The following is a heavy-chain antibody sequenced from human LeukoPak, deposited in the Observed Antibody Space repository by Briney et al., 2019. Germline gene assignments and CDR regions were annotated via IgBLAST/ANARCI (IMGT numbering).Heavy chain of an antibody. J-gene: IGHJ6*02. D-gene: IGHD3-22*01. CDR3: ARDYTPVVTPLTDYYYGMDV. V-gene: IGHV1-69*04. CDR2: IISILGIA. Sequence: AASVKVSCKASGGTFSSYAISWVRQAPGQGLEWMGRIISILGIANYAQKFQGRVTITADKSTSTAYMELSSLRSEDTAVYYCARDYTPVVTPLTDYYYGMDVWGQGTTVTVSS. CDR1: GGTFSSYA.